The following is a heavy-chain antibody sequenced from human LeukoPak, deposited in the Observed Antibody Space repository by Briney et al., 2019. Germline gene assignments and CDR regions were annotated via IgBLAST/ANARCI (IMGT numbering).Heavy chain of an antibody. Sequence: PSETLSLTCTVSGGSIKNSDYYWGWLRQPPGKGLEWLGSIYYTGSTHYNPSLRSRVTISVDTSKNQFSLNLSSVTAADTALYYCSISNLILATTGFDYWGQGSLVTVSS. CDR2: IYYTGST. CDR3: SISNLILATTGFDY. V-gene: IGHV4-39*01. D-gene: IGHD5-12*01. J-gene: IGHJ4*02. CDR1: GGSIKNSDYY.